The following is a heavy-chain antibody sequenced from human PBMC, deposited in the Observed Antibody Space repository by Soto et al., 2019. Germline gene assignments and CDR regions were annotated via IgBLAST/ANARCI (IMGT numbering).Heavy chain of an antibody. J-gene: IGHJ4*02. CDR1: GGSIISGDYY. D-gene: IGHD5-18*01. Sequence: SETLSLTCTVSGGSIISGDYYWIWLRQPPGKGLDWIGYIYYSGSTYYNPSLKSRVTISVDTSKYQFSLNMSSVTATATALYYCARVGRERGYSYGLFDYWGQGTLVTVSS. CDR3: ARVGRERGYSYGLFDY. V-gene: IGHV4-30-4*01. CDR2: IYYSGST.